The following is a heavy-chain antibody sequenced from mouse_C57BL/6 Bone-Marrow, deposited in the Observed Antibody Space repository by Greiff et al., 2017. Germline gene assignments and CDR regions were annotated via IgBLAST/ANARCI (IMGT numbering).Heavy chain of an antibody. Sequence: VQLQQSGAELVRPGTSVKVSCKASGYAFTNYLIEWVKQRPGQGLEWIGVINPGSGGTNYNEKFKGKATLTADKSSSTAYMQLSSLTSEDSAVYFCARGGYYGSTCAYWGQGTLVTVSA. D-gene: IGHD1-1*01. CDR1: GYAFTNYL. V-gene: IGHV1-54*01. CDR3: ARGGYYGSTCAY. CDR2: INPGSGGT. J-gene: IGHJ3*01.